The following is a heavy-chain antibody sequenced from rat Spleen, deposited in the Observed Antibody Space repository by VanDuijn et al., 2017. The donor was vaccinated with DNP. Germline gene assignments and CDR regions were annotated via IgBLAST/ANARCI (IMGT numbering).Heavy chain of an antibody. CDR3: ATYSTDIGYFDY. Sequence: EVQLVESGGGLVQPGRSLKLSCAASGFTFRNYGMAWVRQAPKKGLEWVGTIIYDGSRTFFRDSVKGRFTISRDNAKSILYLQMDTLRSEDTATYYCATYSTDIGYFDYWDQGVMVTVSS. CDR2: IIYDGSRT. V-gene: IGHV5S10*01. CDR1: GFTFRNYG. J-gene: IGHJ2*01. D-gene: IGHD1-2*01.